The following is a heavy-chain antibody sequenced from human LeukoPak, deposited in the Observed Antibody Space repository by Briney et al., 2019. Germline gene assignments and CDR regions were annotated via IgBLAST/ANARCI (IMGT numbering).Heavy chain of an antibody. Sequence: ASVKVSCKASGYTFTSYGISWVRQAPGQGLAWMGWISAYNGNTNYAQKLQGRVTMTTDTSTSTAYMELRGLRSDDTAVYYCARELRITMVRGVIIKGRSFDYWGQGTLVTVSS. CDR3: ARELRITMVRGVIIKGRSFDY. J-gene: IGHJ4*02. CDR2: ISAYNGNT. V-gene: IGHV1-18*01. CDR1: GYTFTSYG. D-gene: IGHD3-10*01.